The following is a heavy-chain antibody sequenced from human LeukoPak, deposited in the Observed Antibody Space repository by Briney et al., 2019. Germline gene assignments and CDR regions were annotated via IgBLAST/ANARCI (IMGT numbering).Heavy chain of an antibody. V-gene: IGHV4-61*02. CDR3: TRRKYSSSWFPDY. D-gene: IGHD6-13*01. J-gene: IGHJ4*02. CDR1: GGSISSGSYY. CDR2: IYTSGST. Sequence: SETLSLTCTVSGGSISSGSYYWSWIRQPAGTGLEWIGRIYTSGSTNYNPSLKSRVTISVDTSKNQFSLKLSSVTAADTAVYYCTRRKYSSSWFPDYWGQGTLVTVSS.